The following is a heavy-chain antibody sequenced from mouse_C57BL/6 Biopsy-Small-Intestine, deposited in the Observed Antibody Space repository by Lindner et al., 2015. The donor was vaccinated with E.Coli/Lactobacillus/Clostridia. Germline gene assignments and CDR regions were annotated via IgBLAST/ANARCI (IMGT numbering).Heavy chain of an antibody. CDR2: INPGGDYT. D-gene: IGHD2-5*01. CDR1: GYTFTSYT. J-gene: IGHJ3*01. V-gene: IGHV1-4*01. CDR3: TGLYSNYGVFAY. Sequence: VQLQESGAELARPGASVKMSCKTSGYTFTSYTIHWIKQRPGQGLEWIGYINPGGDYTKYNQKSKDKATLTADTSSNTAYLQLSSLTAEDTAVYYCTGLYSNYGVFAYWGQGTLVTVSA.